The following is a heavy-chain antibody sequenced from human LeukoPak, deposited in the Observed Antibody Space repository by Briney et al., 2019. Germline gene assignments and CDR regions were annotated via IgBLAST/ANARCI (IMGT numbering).Heavy chain of an antibody. D-gene: IGHD3-22*01. J-gene: IGHJ4*02. Sequence: ASVKVSCKASGYTFTSYYIYWVRQAPGQGLEWMGIINPSGGSTNYAQKFQGRVTMTRDTSISTAYMELSRLRSDDTAVYYCARVNVYYDSSGYLAYWGQGTLVTVS. V-gene: IGHV1-46*01. CDR3: ARVNVYYDSSGYLAY. CDR2: INPSGGST. CDR1: GYTFTSYY.